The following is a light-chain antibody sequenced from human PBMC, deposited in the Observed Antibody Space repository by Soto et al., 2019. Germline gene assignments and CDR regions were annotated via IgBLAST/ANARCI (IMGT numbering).Light chain of an antibody. J-gene: IGKJ5*01. CDR2: DAS. V-gene: IGKV3-15*01. CDR3: QQYNNWPPIT. CDR1: QSISRS. Sequence: EIVLTQSPAILSVSPGERATLSCRASQSISRSLAWYQQKPGQAPRLLISDASTRATGIPARFSGSGSGTDFTLTISRLEPEDFAVYYCQQYNNWPPITFGQGTRLEIK.